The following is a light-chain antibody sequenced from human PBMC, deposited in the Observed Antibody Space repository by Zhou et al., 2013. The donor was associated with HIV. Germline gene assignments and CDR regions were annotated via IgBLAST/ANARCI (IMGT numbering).Light chain of an antibody. Sequence: AIRMTQSPSSLSASTGDRVTITCRASQGISSYLAWYQQKPGKAPKLLIYAASTLQSGVPSRFSGSGSGTDFTLTISCLQSEDFATYYCQQYYSYPQTFGGGTEGGDQT. CDR3: QQYYSYPQT. CDR2: AAS. J-gene: IGKJ4*01. V-gene: IGKV1-8*01. CDR1: QGISSY.